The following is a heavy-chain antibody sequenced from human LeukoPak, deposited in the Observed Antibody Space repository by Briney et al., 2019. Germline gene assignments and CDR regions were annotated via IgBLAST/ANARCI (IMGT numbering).Heavy chain of an antibody. CDR3: AGDSSGEDWFDP. Sequence: ASVNVSFKTSGYSFTIQDMHWVRQAPGQSLEWMGCINPGNGDTKYSQEFQGRVTITRDTSASTAYMELSSLRSEDMAVYYCAGDSSGEDWFDPWGQGTLVTVSS. CDR2: INPGNGDT. D-gene: IGHD6-19*01. V-gene: IGHV1-3*03. J-gene: IGHJ5*02. CDR1: GYSFTIQD.